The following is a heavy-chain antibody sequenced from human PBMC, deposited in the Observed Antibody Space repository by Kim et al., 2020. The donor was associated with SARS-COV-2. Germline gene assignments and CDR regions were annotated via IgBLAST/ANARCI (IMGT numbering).Heavy chain of an antibody. CDR3: AGSQTYYDSSGSDY. Sequence: SETLSLTCTVSGGSISSYYWSWIRQPPGKGLEWIGYIYYSGSTNYNPSLKSRVTISVDTSKNQFSLKLSSVTAADTAVYYCAGSQTYYDSSGSDYWGQGT. V-gene: IGHV4-59*01. CDR1: GGSISSYY. J-gene: IGHJ4*02. D-gene: IGHD3-22*01. CDR2: IYYSGST.